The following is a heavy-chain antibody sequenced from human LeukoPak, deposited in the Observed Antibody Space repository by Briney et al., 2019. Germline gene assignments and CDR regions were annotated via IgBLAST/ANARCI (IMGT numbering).Heavy chain of an antibody. CDR1: GYTFTGYY. D-gene: IGHD1-1*01. V-gene: IGHV1-18*04. Sequence: ASVKVSCKASGYTFTGYYMHWVRQAPGQGLEWMGWISAYNGNTNYAQKLQGRVTMTTDTSTSTAYMELRSLRSDDAAVYYCARGAVAIGTPYYFDYWGQGTLVTVSS. CDR2: ISAYNGNT. J-gene: IGHJ4*02. CDR3: ARGAVAIGTPYYFDY.